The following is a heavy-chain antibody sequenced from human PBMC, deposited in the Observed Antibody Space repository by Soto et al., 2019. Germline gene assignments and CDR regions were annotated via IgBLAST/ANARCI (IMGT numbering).Heavy chain of an antibody. J-gene: IGHJ4*02. V-gene: IGHV3-7*01. Sequence: EVQLVESGGGLVQPGGSLRLSCAASGFTFSSYWMSWVRQAPGKGLEWVANIKQDESAKYYVDSVKGRFTISRDNAKNSLYLQMNNLRAEDTAVYYSARDGMITFGGVIVTDYWGQGTLVIVSS. CDR3: ARDGMITFGGVIVTDY. D-gene: IGHD3-16*02. CDR2: IKQDESAK. CDR1: GFTFSSYW.